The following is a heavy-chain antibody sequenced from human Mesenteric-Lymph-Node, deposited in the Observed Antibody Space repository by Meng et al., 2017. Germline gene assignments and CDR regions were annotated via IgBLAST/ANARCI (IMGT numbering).Heavy chain of an antibody. CDR3: ARDKVGSTGY. CDR1: GYTFTGYY. D-gene: IGHD1-26*01. CDR2: INPNSGGT. V-gene: IGHV1-2*06. Sequence: ASVKVSCKASGYTFTGYYMHWVRQAPGQGLEWMGRINPNSGGTNYAQKFQGRVTMTRDTSTSTVYMELSSLRSEDTAVYYCARDKVGSTGYWGQGTLVTVSS. J-gene: IGHJ4*02.